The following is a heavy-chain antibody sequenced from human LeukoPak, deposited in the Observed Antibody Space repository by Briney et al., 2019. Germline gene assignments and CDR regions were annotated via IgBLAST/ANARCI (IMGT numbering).Heavy chain of an antibody. J-gene: IGHJ5*02. CDR1: GFTFSSYA. CDR3: AREPEEGNWFDP. CDR2: ISYDGSNK. Sequence: GGSLRLSCAASGFTFSSYAMHWVRQAQGEGLERVAVISYDGSNKYYADSVKGRFTISRDNSKNTLYLQMNSLRAEDTAVYYCAREPEEGNWFDPWGQGTLVTVSS. V-gene: IGHV3-30-3*01.